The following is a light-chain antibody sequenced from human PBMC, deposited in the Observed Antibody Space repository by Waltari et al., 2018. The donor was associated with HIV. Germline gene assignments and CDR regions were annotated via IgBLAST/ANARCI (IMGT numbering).Light chain of an antibody. J-gene: IGKJ1*01. CDR3: QQYYNSRPKT. CDR1: HGISKS. V-gene: IGKV1-NL1*01. CDR2: AAS. Sequence: DIQMTQSPSSLSASVGDRVTITCRASHGISKSLAWYQQKPGKAPRLLLYAASRLESGVPSRFSGSGSGTDYTLTISTLLPEDFATYYCQQYYNSRPKTFGQGTKVEIK.